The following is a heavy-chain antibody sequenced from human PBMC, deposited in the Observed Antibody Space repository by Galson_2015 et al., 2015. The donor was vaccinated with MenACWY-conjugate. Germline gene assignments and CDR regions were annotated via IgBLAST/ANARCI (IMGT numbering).Heavy chain of an antibody. CDR1: GFSLSTTGMG. Sequence: PALVKPTQTLTLTCTVSGFSLSTTGMGVSWIRQPPGKALEWLAHIFSNEEKSYSTSLKSRLTISKDTSKSQVVLTMTNMGPVDTATYSCARIGCVGVKAARIYDYYYYYMDVWGKGTPVTVSS. CDR2: IFSNEEK. J-gene: IGHJ6*03. CDR3: ARIGCVGVKAARIYDYYYYYMDV. D-gene: IGHD2-2*01. V-gene: IGHV2-26*01.